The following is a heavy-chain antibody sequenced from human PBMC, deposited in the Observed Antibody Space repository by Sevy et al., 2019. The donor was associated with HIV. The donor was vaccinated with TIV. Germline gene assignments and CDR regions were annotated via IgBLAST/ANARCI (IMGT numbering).Heavy chain of an antibody. CDR2: INHSGST. J-gene: IGHJ6*02. CDR1: GGSFSGYY. D-gene: IGHD6-13*01. V-gene: IGHV4-34*01. Sequence: SETLSLTCAVYGGSFSGYYWSWIRQPPGKGLEWIGEINHSGSTNYNPSLKSRVTISVDTSKNQFSLKLSSVTAADTAVYYCARGGYRTYYYYGMDVWGQGTTVTVSS. CDR3: ARGGYRTYYYYGMDV.